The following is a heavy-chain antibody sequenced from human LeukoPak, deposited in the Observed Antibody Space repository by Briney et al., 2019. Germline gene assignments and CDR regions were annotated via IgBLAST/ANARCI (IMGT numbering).Heavy chain of an antibody. CDR2: IYYSGST. Sequence: SETQTLPCTVSGGSISSGYYYWNWIRQHPGKGLEWIGYIYYSGSTYYNPSLKSRVTISVDTSKNQFSLKLSSVTAADTAVYYCARDLLYYDTSAYYPPAAFDIWGQETLRTVSS. CDR3: ARDLLYYDTSAYYPPAAFDI. D-gene: IGHD3-22*01. V-gene: IGHV4-31*02. J-gene: IGHJ3*02. CDR1: GGSISSGYYY.